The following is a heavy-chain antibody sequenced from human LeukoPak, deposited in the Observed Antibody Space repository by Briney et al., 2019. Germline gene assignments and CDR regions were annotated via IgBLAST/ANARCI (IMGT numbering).Heavy chain of an antibody. D-gene: IGHD4/OR15-4a*01. Sequence: GGSLRLSCTASGFTFSSYGMHWVRQAPGKGLEWVAFIRYDGSNKYYADSVKGRFTISRDNSKNTLYLQMNGLRAEDTAVYYCAKDQVPYYYYYMDVWGKGTTVTISS. J-gene: IGHJ6*03. CDR1: GFTFSSYG. V-gene: IGHV3-30*02. CDR3: AKDQVPYYYYYMDV. CDR2: IRYDGSNK.